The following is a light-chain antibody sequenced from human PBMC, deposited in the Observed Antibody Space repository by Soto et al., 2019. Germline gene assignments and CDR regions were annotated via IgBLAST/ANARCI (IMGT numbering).Light chain of an antibody. CDR2: ESS. CDR1: QPIHTY. J-gene: IGKJ4*01. CDR3: QQRSVWPPLT. V-gene: IGKV3-11*01. Sequence: EIVLTQSPATLSLSPGERATLSCRASQPIHTYLAWYQQKPGQAPRLLIFESSNRASGVPGRFRGSGSGTDFTLTINNLVPEDFAVYYCQQRSVWPPLTFGGGTRVEIK.